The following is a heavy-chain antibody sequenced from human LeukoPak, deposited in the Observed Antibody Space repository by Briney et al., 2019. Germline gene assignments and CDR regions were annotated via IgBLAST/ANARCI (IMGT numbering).Heavy chain of an antibody. CDR2: IRYDGSNK. V-gene: IGHV3-30*02. D-gene: IGHD6-19*01. CDR1: GFTFSSYG. Sequence: PGGSLRLSCAASGFTFSSYGMHWVRQAPGKGLEWVTFIRYDGSNKYYADSVKGRFTISRDNSKNTLYLQTNSLRPEDTAVYYCARGGKIALAGTRSPQYFQHWARAPWSPSPQ. CDR3: ARGGKIALAGTRSPQYFQH. J-gene: IGHJ1*01.